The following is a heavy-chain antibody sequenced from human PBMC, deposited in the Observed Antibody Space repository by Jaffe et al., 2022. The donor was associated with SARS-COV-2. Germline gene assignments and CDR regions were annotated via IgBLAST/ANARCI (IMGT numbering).Heavy chain of an antibody. CDR3: ARWGTRGYTYGPSGYYGMDV. Sequence: DVQLLESGGGSVQPGGSLRLSCTAYGFTFSSYAMSWVRQAPGKGLEWVSVITGSGGGTYYADSVKGRFTISRDNSKNTLSLQMNSLRAEDTAVYYCARWGTRGYTYGPSGYYGMDVWGQGTTVTVSS. V-gene: IGHV3-23*01. J-gene: IGHJ6*02. D-gene: IGHD5-18*01. CDR1: GFTFSSYA. CDR2: ITGSGGGT.